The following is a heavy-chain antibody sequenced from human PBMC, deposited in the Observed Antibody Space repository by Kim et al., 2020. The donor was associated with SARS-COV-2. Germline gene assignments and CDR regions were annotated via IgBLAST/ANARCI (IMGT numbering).Heavy chain of an antibody. V-gene: IGHV3-9*01. J-gene: IGHJ4*02. D-gene: IGHD3-22*01. CDR3: AKDTMFAVSMIGGDAGFDY. Sequence: DRFTISRDNAKKSLYLQMNSLRPEETAFYYCAKDTMFAVSMIGGDAGFDYWGQGTLVTVSS.